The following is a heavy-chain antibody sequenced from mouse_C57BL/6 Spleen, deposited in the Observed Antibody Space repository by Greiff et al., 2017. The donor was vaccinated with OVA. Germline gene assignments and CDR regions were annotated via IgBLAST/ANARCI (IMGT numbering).Heavy chain of an antibody. CDR1: GFTFSSYA. Sequence: EVKLMESGEGLVKPGGSLKLSCAASGFTFSSYAMSWVRQTPEKRLEWVAYISSGGDYIYYADTVKGRFTISRDNARDTLYLQMSSLKSEDTAMYYCTREGTVVARYFDVWGTGTTVTVSS. D-gene: IGHD1-1*01. J-gene: IGHJ1*03. CDR2: ISSGGDYI. V-gene: IGHV5-9-1*02. CDR3: TREGTVVARYFDV.